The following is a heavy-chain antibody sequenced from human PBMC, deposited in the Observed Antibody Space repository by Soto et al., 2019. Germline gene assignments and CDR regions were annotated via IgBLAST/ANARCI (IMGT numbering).Heavy chain of an antibody. V-gene: IGHV4-39*07. Sequence: SETLSLTCTVSGGSISSSSYYWGWIRQPPGKGLEWIGSIYYSGSTYYNPSLKSRVTISVDTSKNQFSLKLSSVTAADTAVYYCARDRPNSSGFGTYWGQGTLVTVSS. CDR1: GGSISSSSYY. D-gene: IGHD3-22*01. J-gene: IGHJ4*02. CDR3: ARDRPNSSGFGTY. CDR2: IYYSGST.